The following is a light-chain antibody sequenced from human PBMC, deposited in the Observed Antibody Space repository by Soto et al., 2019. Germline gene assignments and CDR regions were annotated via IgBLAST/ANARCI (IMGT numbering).Light chain of an antibody. V-gene: IGLV2-14*01. Sequence: QSALTQPASVSGSPGQSITISCTGTSSDVGGYNYVSWYQLHPGKAPKLMIYEVTNRPSGVSDRFSGSNSGNTASLTISGLQAEDEADYYCSSYTSSSTLVFGGGTQLTVL. CDR3: SSYTSSSTLV. CDR1: SSDVGGYNY. CDR2: EVT. J-gene: IGLJ2*01.